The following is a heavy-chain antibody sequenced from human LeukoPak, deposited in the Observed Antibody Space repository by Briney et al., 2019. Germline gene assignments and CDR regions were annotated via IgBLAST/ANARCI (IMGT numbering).Heavy chain of an antibody. Sequence: SGKDSCKASGGTFSPYAISWVRQAPGQGLEWMGGIIPIFGTANYAQKFQGRVTITTDESTSTAYMELSSLRSEDTAVYYCAWGFGELFDYWGQGTLVTVSS. J-gene: IGHJ4*02. CDR3: AWGFGELFDY. CDR1: GGTFSPYA. D-gene: IGHD3-10*01. V-gene: IGHV1-69*05. CDR2: IIPIFGTA.